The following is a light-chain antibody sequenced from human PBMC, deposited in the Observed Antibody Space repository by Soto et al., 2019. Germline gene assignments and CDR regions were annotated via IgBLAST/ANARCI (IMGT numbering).Light chain of an antibody. CDR2: EVT. J-gene: IGLJ1*01. V-gene: IGLV2-14*01. CDR3: SSYTSRSTLV. Sequence: HSVLTQPASLSGSPGQSITISCTGTSSYVGGYNYVSWYQQHPGKAPKLMIYEVTNRPSGVSNRFSGSKSGNTASLTISGLQAEDEADYYCSSYTSRSTLVFGTGTKVTVL. CDR1: SSYVGGYNY.